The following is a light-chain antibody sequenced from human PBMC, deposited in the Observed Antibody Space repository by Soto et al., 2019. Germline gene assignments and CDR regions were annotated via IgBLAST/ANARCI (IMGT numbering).Light chain of an antibody. CDR3: SSYTSSSTVV. Sequence: QSVLTQPASVSGSTGRSITISCTGASSDVGAYNYVSWYQQHPGKAPKLMIYDVSNRPSGVSNRFSGSKSGNTASLTISGLQAEDVADYYCSSYTSSSTVVFGGGTKLTV. CDR1: SSDVGAYNY. V-gene: IGLV2-14*01. J-gene: IGLJ2*01. CDR2: DVS.